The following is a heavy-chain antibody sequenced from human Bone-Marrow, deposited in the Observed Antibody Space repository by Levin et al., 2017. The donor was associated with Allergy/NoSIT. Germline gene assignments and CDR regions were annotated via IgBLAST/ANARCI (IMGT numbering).Heavy chain of an antibody. CDR3: ARGGYIYGRIELKYFQN. J-gene: IGHJ1*01. Sequence: GESLKISCAASGFPFTSYNLNWVRQAPGKGLEWVSSSGNTMYYADSVKGRFTISRDNAKKSLLLHMNSLRPEDTSIYYCARGGYIYGRIELKYFQNWGQGTLVTVSS. CDR2: SGNTM. D-gene: IGHD5-18*01. V-gene: IGHV3-48*01. CDR1: GFPFTSYN.